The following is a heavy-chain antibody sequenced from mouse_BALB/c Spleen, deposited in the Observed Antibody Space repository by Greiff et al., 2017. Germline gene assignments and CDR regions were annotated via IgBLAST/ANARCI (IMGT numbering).Heavy chain of an antibody. V-gene: IGHV1S81*02. CDR2: INPSNGGT. CDR1: GYTFTSYY. D-gene: IGHD2-2*01. J-gene: IGHJ4*01. CDR3: TTMVTTRLAYYAMDY. Sequence: QVQLQQPGAELVKPGASVKLSCKASGYTFTSYYMYWVKQRPGQGLEWIGGINPSNGGTNFNEKFKSKATLTVDKSSSTAYMQLSSLTSEDSAVYYCTTMVTTRLAYYAMDYWGQGTSVTVSS.